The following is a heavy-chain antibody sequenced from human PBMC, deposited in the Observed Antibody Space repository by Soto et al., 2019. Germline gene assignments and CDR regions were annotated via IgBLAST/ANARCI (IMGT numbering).Heavy chain of an antibody. Sequence: VGSLRLSCAASGFTFSSYAMSWVRQAPGKGLEWVSAIGGSGDSTYYADSVKGRLTISRDNSKNTLYLQVNSLRAEDTAVYYCAKVLDASMVVNGYLYWGQGTLVTVSS. V-gene: IGHV3-23*01. CDR1: GFTFSSYA. CDR3: AKVLDASMVVNGYLY. D-gene: IGHD5-18*01. J-gene: IGHJ4*02. CDR2: IGGSGDST.